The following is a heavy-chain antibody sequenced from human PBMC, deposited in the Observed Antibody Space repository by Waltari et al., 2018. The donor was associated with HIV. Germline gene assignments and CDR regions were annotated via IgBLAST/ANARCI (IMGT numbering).Heavy chain of an antibody. Sequence: QVQLQESGPGLVKPSETLSLTCAVSGYSISSGYYWGWIRQPPGKGLEWIGSIYHSGSTYYNPSLKSRVTISVDTSENQFSLKLSSVTAADTAVYYCARETNDYSNYPLIDAFDIWGQGTMVTVSS. CDR2: IYHSGST. J-gene: IGHJ3*02. V-gene: IGHV4-38-2*02. CDR1: GYSISSGYY. D-gene: IGHD4-4*01. CDR3: ARETNDYSNYPLIDAFDI.